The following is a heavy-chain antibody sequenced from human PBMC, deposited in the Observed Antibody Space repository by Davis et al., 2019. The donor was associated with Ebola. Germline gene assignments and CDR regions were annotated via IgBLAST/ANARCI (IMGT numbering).Heavy chain of an antibody. J-gene: IGHJ6*04. CDR2: ISSSSGSI. CDR3: ARVGFWTTETHYYYDMDV. Sequence: GESLKISCAASGFTFSDYSMNWVRQAPGRGLEWISYISSSSGSIFFADSVKGRFTISRDDAKNSLYLQMNSLRDEDTAVYFCARVGFWTTETHYYYDMDVWGKGTTVTVSS. V-gene: IGHV3-48*02. D-gene: IGHD3/OR15-3a*01. CDR1: GFTFSDYS.